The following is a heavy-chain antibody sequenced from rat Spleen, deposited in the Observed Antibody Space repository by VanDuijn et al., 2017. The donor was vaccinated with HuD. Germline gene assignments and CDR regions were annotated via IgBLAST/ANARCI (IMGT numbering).Heavy chain of an antibody. CDR2: ITNPGGST. V-gene: IGHV5-31*01. D-gene: IGHD1-4*01. J-gene: IGHJ2*01. CDR3: TRHDYPGVTTNWFAY. Sequence: EVQLVESGGGLVQPGRSLKLSCVASGFTFNKFWMTWIRQAPGMGLEWVASITNPGGSTYYPDSVKGRFTISSDKAKTTLYLQMDGLRSEDTATYYCTRHDYPGVTTNWFAYWGQGVMVTVSS. CDR1: GFTFNKFW.